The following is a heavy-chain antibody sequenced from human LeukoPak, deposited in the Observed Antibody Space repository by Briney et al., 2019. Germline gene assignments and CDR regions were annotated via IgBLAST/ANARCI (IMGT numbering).Heavy chain of an antibody. CDR2: VSAYNGKA. CDR1: GYTFTDFG. Sequence: ASVKVSCKASGYTFTDFGISWVRQAPGQGLEWMAWVSAYNGKANYVQKFQDRVTTTTDTSASTAYMELRSLGSDDTAVYYCARAPLLRFLEWYPSGSFDYWGQGTLVTVSS. V-gene: IGHV1-18*01. J-gene: IGHJ4*02. D-gene: IGHD3-3*01. CDR3: ARAPLLRFLEWYPSGSFDY.